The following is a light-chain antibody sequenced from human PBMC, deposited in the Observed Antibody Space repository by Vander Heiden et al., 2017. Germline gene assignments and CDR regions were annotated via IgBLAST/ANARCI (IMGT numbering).Light chain of an antibody. J-gene: IGKJ5*01. Sequence: DIQLTQSPSFLSASVGDRVTITCRASQGISSYLAWYQQKPGKAPNLLIYAASTLQSGVPSRFSGGGSGTEFTLTISSLQPEDFATYYCQQLNTYHTFGQGTRLEIK. CDR2: AAS. CDR3: QQLNTYHT. CDR1: QGISSY. V-gene: IGKV1-9*01.